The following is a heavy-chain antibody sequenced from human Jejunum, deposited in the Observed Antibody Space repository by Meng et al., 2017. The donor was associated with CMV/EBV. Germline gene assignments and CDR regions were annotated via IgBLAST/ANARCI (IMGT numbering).Heavy chain of an antibody. D-gene: IGHD2-21*01. V-gene: IGHV3-15*01. CDR2: IKSKGSGGTT. CDR1: GFNFNDAW. CDR3: AWDIAYFLSK. Sequence: AQLVESGGGLVRPGGSLRVSCVGSGFNFNDAWMSWVRQAPRKGLEWIGRIKSKGSGGTTDYAAPVKDRFIISRDDSKNTVYLQMNSLEIEDTAVYYCAWDIAYFLSKWGQGALVTVSS. J-gene: IGHJ4*02.